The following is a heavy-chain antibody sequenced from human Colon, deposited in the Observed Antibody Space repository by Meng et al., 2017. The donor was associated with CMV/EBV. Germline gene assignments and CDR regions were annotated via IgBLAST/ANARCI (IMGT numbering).Heavy chain of an antibody. CDR3: AKDVGTSLVCKGWIDP. CDR1: GFILSRYG. V-gene: IGHV3-30*02. D-gene: IGHD2/OR15-2a*01. J-gene: IGHJ5*02. CDR2: IRCDGSAV. Sequence: GGSLRLSCVASGFILSRYGMHWVRQAPGKGLEWVTFIRCDGSAVYYADSVKGRFSISRDNAKNTVYLQMNSLRPEDSAVYYCAKDVGTSLVCKGWIDPWGQGTLVTVSS.